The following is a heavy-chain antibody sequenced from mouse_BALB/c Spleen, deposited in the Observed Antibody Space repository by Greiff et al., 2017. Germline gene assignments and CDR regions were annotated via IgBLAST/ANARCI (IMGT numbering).Heavy chain of an antibody. V-gene: IGHV1-9*01. J-gene: IGHJ3*01. D-gene: IGHD4-1*01. CDR1: GYTFSSYW. CDR3: ARRGDQRRNWDVAY. Sequence: QVQLQQSGAELMKPGASVKISCKATGYTFSSYWIAWVKQRPGHGLEWIGEILPGSGSTNYNEKFKGKATFTADTSSNTAYMQLSSLTSEDSAVYYCARRGDQRRNWDVAYWGQGTLVTVSA. CDR2: ILPGSGST.